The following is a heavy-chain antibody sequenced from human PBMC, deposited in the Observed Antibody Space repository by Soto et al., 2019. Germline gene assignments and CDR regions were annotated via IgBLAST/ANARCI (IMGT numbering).Heavy chain of an antibody. CDR3: ARVRRIAARSPLSVHGMDV. D-gene: IGHD6-6*01. CDR1: GYTFTSYA. J-gene: IGHJ6*02. CDR2: INAGNGNT. Sequence: ASVKVSCKASGYTFTSYAMHWVRQAPGQRLEWMGWINAGNGNTKYSQKFQGRVTITRDTSASTAYMELSSLRSEDTAVYYCARVRRIAARSPLSVHGMDVWGQGTTVTVSS. V-gene: IGHV1-3*01.